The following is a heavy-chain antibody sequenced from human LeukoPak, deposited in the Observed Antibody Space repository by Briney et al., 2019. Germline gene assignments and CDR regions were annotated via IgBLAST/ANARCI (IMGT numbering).Heavy chain of an antibody. CDR1: GYTFTSYA. CDR3: ARDLATVTTVHFDH. D-gene: IGHD4-17*01. CDR2: INAGNGNT. Sequence: ASVKVSCKASGYTFTSYAMHWVRQAPGQRLEWMGWINAGNGNTKYSQKFQGRVTITRDTSASTAYMELSSLRSEDTAVYYCARDLATVTTVHFDHWGQGTLVTVSS. V-gene: IGHV1-3*01. J-gene: IGHJ4*02.